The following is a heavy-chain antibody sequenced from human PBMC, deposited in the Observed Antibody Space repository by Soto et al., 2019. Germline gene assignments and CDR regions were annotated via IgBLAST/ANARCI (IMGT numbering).Heavy chain of an antibody. Sequence: QVQLVQSEAEVKKPGASVKVSCKASGYTFTSYDINWVRQATGQGLEWMGWMNPNSGNTGYAQKFQGRVTMTRNTSISTAYMELSSLRSEDTAVYYCARVRLNYDILTGYYSPAVLPDYWGQGTLVTVSS. CDR2: MNPNSGNT. J-gene: IGHJ4*02. CDR3: ARVRLNYDILTGYYSPAVLPDY. D-gene: IGHD3-9*01. V-gene: IGHV1-8*01. CDR1: GYTFTSYD.